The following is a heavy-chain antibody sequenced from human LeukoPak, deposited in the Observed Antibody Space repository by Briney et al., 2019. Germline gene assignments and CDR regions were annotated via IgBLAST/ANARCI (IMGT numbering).Heavy chain of an antibody. Sequence: SETLSLTCTVSGGSISSSSYYWGWIRQPPGNGLEWIASIYYSGSTYYNPSLKSRVTISVDTSKNQFSLNLNSVTAADTAVYYCARDPGYSGIDYWGQGTLVTVSS. CDR2: IYYSGST. CDR3: ARDPGYSGIDY. V-gene: IGHV4-39*07. J-gene: IGHJ4*02. CDR1: GGSISSSSYY. D-gene: IGHD5-12*01.